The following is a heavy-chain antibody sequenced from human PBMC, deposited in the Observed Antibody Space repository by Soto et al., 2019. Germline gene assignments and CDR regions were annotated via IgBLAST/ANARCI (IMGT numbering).Heavy chain of an antibody. CDR3: ASVETQRYYYGMDV. CDR1: GGTFSSYA. V-gene: IGHV1-69*12. D-gene: IGHD6-25*01. J-gene: IGHJ6*02. Sequence: QVQLVQSGAEVKKPGSSVKVSCKASGGTFSSYAISWVRQAPGQGLEWMGGIIPIFGTADYAQKFQGRVTIPADESTSTAYMELGSLRSEDTAVYYCASVETQRYYYGMDVWGQGTTVTVSS. CDR2: IIPIFGTA.